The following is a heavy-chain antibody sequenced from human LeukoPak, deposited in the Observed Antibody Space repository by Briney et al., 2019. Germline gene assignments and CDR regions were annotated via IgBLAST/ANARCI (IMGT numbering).Heavy chain of an antibody. V-gene: IGHV5-51*01. CDR3: AILNHPDGRVY. J-gene: IGHJ4*02. D-gene: IGHD1-14*01. CDR2: IYAGNYDT. CDR1: GYTFTTSW. Sequence: GESLKISCQGFGYTFTTSWIGWVRQLPGKGLEWMAIIYAGNYDTKYSPSFQGQVSISTDRSISTAYLQWSSLQASDTAIYFCAILNHPDGRVYWGQGTLVTLSS.